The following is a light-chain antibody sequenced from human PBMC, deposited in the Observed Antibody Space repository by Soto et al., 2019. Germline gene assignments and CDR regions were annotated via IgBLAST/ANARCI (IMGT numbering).Light chain of an antibody. V-gene: IGLV1-40*01. CDR2: GNI. Sequence: QSVLTQPPSVSGAPGQRVTISCTGSSPNIGAGYDVHWYQQRPGTGPKLLIFGNINRPSGVPDRFSGSKSGTSASLAITGLQAEDEGDYYCQSYDSTLSDRYVFGTGTKVTVL. J-gene: IGLJ1*01. CDR1: SPNIGAGYD. CDR3: QSYDSTLSDRYV.